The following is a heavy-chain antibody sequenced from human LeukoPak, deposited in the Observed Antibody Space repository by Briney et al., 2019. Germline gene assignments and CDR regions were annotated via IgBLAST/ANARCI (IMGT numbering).Heavy chain of an antibody. V-gene: IGHV1-69*13. D-gene: IGHD5-18*01. CDR1: GGTFIKYA. CDR3: ARTGAADSYGPPYYFDY. CDR2: IIPIFGTA. Sequence: SVKVSFKASGGTFIKYAISWVRQAPGHGLEWIGGIIPIFGTANYAQKFQGRVTITADESTSTAYMELSSLRSEDTAVYYCARTGAADSYGPPYYFDYWGQGTLVTVSS. J-gene: IGHJ4*02.